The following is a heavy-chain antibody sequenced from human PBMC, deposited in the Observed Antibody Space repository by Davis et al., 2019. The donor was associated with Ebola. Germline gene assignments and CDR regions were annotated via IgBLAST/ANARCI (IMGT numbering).Heavy chain of an antibody. Sequence: GESLKISCAASGFIVSSEYMSWVRQAPGKGLEWVSISYSAGSTYYPDSVKGRFTISRDNSKNTFYLQMNSLRAEDTALYYCAKDKTMATQYWYFDLWGRGTLVTVSS. D-gene: IGHD4/OR15-4a*01. CDR1: GFIVSSEY. V-gene: IGHV3-66*01. J-gene: IGHJ2*01. CDR3: AKDKTMATQYWYFDL. CDR2: SYSAGST.